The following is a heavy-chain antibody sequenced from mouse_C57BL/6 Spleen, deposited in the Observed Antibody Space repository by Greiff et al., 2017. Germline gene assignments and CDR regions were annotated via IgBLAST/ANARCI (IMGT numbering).Heavy chain of an antibody. CDR3: ARDPYASVAY. D-gene: IGHD6-5*01. Sequence: VQLQQSGPELVKPGASVKISCKASGYAFSSSWMNWVKQRPGKGLEWIGRIYPGDGDTNYNGKFKGKATLTADKSSTTAYMQLSSLTSEDSAVYFCARDPYASVAYWGQGTLVTVSA. J-gene: IGHJ3*01. CDR1: GYAFSSSW. CDR2: IYPGDGDT. V-gene: IGHV1-82*01.